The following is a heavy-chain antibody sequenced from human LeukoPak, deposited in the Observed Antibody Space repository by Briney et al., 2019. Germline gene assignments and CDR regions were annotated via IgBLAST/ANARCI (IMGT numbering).Heavy chain of an antibody. CDR3: AREGGPYRPLDY. CDR1: GVMFPSYW. CDR2: VNLQGST. V-gene: IGHV4-4*02. J-gene: IGHJ4*02. Sequence: AGGSLRLSCAASGVMFPSYWMTWVRQAPGKGLEWIGEVNLQGSTNYNPSLMGRVAISVDKSENHVSLQLTSVTAADTAVYYCAREGGPYRPLDYSGQGTLVTVSS.